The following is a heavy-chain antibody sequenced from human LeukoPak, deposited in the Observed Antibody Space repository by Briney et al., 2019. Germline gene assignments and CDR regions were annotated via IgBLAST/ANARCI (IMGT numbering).Heavy chain of an antibody. CDR1: GYTFTVYY. CDR2: INPNSGGT. J-gene: IGHJ4*02. D-gene: IGHD3-22*01. CDR3: ARDTYYDSSGYSLDY. V-gene: IGHV1-2*02. Sequence: ASVKVSCKASGYTFTVYYLHWVRQAPGQGLVWMGWINPNSGGTNYAQKFQGRVTMTRDTSISTAYMELSRLSSDDTAVYYCARDTYYDSSGYSLDYWGQGTLVTVSS.